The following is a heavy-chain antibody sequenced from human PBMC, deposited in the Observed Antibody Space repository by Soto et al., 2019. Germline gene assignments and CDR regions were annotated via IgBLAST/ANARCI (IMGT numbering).Heavy chain of an antibody. V-gene: IGHV1-18*04. J-gene: IGHJ6*02. CDR1: GYTFTSYG. D-gene: IGHD3-22*01. CDR3: ARDPGIVVYYYYYGMDV. Sequence: VASVKVSCKASGYTFTSYGISWVRQAPGQGLEWMGWISAYNGNTNYAQKLQGRVTMTTDTSTSTAYMELRSLRSDDTAVYYCARDPGIVVYYYYYGMDVWGQGTTVTVSS. CDR2: ISAYNGNT.